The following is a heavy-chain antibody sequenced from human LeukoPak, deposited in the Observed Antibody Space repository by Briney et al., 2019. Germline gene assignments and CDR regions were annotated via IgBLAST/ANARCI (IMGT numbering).Heavy chain of an antibody. CDR3: ATPPLYCNSTTCSHFYFDY. CDR2: IYSGGST. CDR1: GFTVSSNY. Sequence: GSLRLSCAASGFTVSSNYMSWVRQAPGKGLEWVSVIYSGGSTYYADSVKGRFTISRDNSKNTLYLQMNSLRAEDTAMYYCATPPLYCNSTTCSHFYFDYWGQGTLVTVSS. V-gene: IGHV3-53*01. D-gene: IGHD2-2*01. J-gene: IGHJ4*02.